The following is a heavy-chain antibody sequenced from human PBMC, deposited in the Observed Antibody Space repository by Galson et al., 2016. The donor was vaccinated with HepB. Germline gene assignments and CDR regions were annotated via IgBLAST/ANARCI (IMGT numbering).Heavy chain of an antibody. CDR1: GFNFSTYG. J-gene: IGHJ3*02. Sequence: SLRLSCAASGFNFSTYGMHWVRQAPGKGLEWVAVIWYDGNNKYYADSVKGRFSISRDNSKNTLYPQMNSLKAEDTAIYYCARERERLRGAFDNWGQGTMVTVSS. CDR2: IWYDGNNK. V-gene: IGHV3-33*01. CDR3: ARERERLRGAFDN. D-gene: IGHD3-10*01.